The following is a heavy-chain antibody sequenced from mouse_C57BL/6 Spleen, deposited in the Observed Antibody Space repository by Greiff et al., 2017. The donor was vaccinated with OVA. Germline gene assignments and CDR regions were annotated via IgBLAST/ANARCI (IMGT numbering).Heavy chain of an antibody. CDR2: FHPYNDDT. CDR3: ASSYYCGSSYNWYFEV. J-gene: IGHJ1*03. D-gene: IGHD1-1*01. Sequence: VQLLQSGAELVKPGASVKMSCKASGYTFTTYPIEWMKQNHGKSLEWIGNFHPYNDDTKYNEKFKGKATLTVEKSSITVYMELSLFTSDVSAVYYCASSYYCGSSYNWYFEVWGTGTTVTVSS. CDR1: GYTFTTYP. V-gene: IGHV1-47*01.